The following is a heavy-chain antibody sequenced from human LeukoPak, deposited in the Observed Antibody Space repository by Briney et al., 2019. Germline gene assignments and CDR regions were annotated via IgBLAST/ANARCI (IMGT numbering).Heavy chain of an antibody. CDR1: GGSISSGGYS. CDR3: ARGGSTSFSWFDP. CDR2: IYHSGST. D-gene: IGHD2-2*01. V-gene: IGHV4-30-2*01. Sequence: PSETLSLTCAVSGGSISSGGYSWSWIRQPPGKGLEWIGYIYHSGSTYYNPSLKSRVTISVDRSKNQFSLKLSSVTAADTAVYYCARGGSTSFSWFDPWGQGTLVTVSS. J-gene: IGHJ5*02.